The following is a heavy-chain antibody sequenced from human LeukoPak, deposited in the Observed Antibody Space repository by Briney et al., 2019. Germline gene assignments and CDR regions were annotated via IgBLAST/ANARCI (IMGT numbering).Heavy chain of an antibody. CDR2: INPNSGGT. CDR3: ARAYGDYALYGMDV. J-gene: IGHJ6*02. Sequence: ASVKVSCKASEYTFTGYYMHWVRQAPGQGLEWMGWINPNSGGTNYAQKFQGRVTMTRDTSISTAYMELSRLRSDDTAVYYCARAYGDYALYGMDVWGQGTTVTVSS. V-gene: IGHV1-2*02. D-gene: IGHD4-17*01. CDR1: EYTFTGYY.